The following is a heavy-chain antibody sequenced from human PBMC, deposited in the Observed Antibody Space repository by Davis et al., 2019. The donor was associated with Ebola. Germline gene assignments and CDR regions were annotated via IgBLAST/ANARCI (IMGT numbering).Heavy chain of an antibody. D-gene: IGHD1-26*01. J-gene: IGHJ4*02. V-gene: IGHV4-4*02. CDR1: GGSISSSNW. CDR3: ASTRYSGSYRDY. CDR2: IYHSGST. Sequence: MPGGSLRLSCAVSGGSISSSNWWSWVRQPPGKGLEWIGEIYHSGSTNYNPSLKSRVTISVDKSKNQFSLKLSSVTAADTAVYYCASTRYSGSYRDYWGQGTLVTVSS.